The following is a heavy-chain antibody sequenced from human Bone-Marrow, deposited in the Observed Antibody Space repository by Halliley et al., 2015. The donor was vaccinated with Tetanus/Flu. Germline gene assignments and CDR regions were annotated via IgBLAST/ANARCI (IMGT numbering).Heavy chain of an antibody. Sequence: TLSLTCTVSRGSISSYYWTWIRQPPGKGLEWIGYVFYTGTTNYNPSLKSRVTMSLDMSKNQFSLKLKSVTAADTAMYYCARRAAAGVGFFDNWFDPWGQGTLVTVSS. CDR2: VFYTGTT. CDR1: RGSISSYY. D-gene: IGHD6-13*01. J-gene: IGHJ5*02. CDR3: ARRAAAGVGFFDNWFDP. V-gene: IGHV4-59*01.